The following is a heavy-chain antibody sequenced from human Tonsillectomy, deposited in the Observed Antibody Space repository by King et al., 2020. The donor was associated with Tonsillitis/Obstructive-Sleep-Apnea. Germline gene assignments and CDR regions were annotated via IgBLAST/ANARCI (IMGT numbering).Heavy chain of an antibody. D-gene: IGHD1-20*01. V-gene: IGHV4-34*01. CDR1: GGSFSGHY. CDR2: INHSGST. Sequence: VQLQQWGAGLLKPSETLSLTCAVHGGSFSGHYWSWIRQPPGKGLEWIGEINHSGSTNYNPSLKSRVTISVDTSKNQFSLNLSSVTAADTAVYYCARRHSVTVVPFDYWGQGPLVTVSS. J-gene: IGHJ4*02. CDR3: ARRHSVTVVPFDY.